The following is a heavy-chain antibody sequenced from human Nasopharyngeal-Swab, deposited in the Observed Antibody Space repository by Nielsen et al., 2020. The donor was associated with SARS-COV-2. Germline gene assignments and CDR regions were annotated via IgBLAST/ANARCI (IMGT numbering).Heavy chain of an antibody. D-gene: IGHD3-10*01. V-gene: IGHV6-1*01. Sequence: IRQCPSRGLDRLGSSYYRSKWYNDYAVSVKSRITTNPDTFKNQFSLQLNSVTPEDTAVYYCARDVLDIWFGELSFLGWFDPWGQGTLVTVSS. J-gene: IGHJ5*02. CDR2: SYYRSKWYN. CDR3: ARDVLDIWFGELSFLGWFDP.